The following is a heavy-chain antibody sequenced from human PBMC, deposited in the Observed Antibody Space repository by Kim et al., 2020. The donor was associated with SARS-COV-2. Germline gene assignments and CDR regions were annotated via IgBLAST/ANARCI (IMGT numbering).Heavy chain of an antibody. Sequence: KSRVTMPGDTSKNQFSLKLSSVTAADTAVYYCARGTSSAAGIGYYYYMDVWGKGTTVTVSS. D-gene: IGHD6-13*01. J-gene: IGHJ6*03. V-gene: IGHV4-4*06. CDR3: ARGTSSAAGIGYYYYMDV.